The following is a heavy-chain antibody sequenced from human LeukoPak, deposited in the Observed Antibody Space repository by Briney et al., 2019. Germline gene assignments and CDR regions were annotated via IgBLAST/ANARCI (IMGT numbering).Heavy chain of an antibody. Sequence: GGSLRLSCAASGFTFDDYAMHWVRQAPGKGLEWVSGISWNSGSIGYADSVKGRFTISRDNAKNSLYLQMNSLRAEDTALYYCARGLSKWDYWGQGTLVTVSS. CDR2: ISWNSGSI. V-gene: IGHV3-9*01. CDR3: ARGLSKWDY. D-gene: IGHD2-8*01. J-gene: IGHJ4*02. CDR1: GFTFDDYA.